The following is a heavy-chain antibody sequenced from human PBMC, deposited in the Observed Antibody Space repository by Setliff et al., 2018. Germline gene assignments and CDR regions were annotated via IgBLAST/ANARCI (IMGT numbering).Heavy chain of an antibody. CDR1: GGSFSGYY. D-gene: IGHD3-9*01. J-gene: IGHJ6*03. Sequence: PSETLSLTCAVYGGSFSGYYWSWIRQPPGKGLEWIGEINHSGSTNYNPSLKSRVTISVDTSKNQFSLKLSSVTAADTAMYYCTRLPGLRYFGYMDVWGKGTTVTVSS. V-gene: IGHV4-34*01. CDR3: TRLPGLRYFGYMDV. CDR2: INHSGST.